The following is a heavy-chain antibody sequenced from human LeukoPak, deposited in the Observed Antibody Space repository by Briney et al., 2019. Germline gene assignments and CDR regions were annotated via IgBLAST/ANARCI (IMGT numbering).Heavy chain of an antibody. V-gene: IGHV3-74*01. CDR3: AREVAYYGSGRSIDY. CDR1: GFTFSSYS. Sequence: GGSLRLSCAASGFTFSSYSMNWVRQAPGKGLVWVSRINSDGSSTSSADSVKGRFTISRDNAKNTLYLQMNSLRAEDTAVYYCAREVAYYGSGRSIDYWGQGTLVTVSS. J-gene: IGHJ4*02. CDR2: INSDGSST. D-gene: IGHD3-10*01.